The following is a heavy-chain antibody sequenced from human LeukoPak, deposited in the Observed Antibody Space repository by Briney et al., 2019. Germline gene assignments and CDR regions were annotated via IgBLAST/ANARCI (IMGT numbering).Heavy chain of an antibody. Sequence: KAGGSLRLSCAASGYTVSDYYKSWIRQAPGKGLEWVSYISSSSYTNYADSVKGRFTISRDNAKNSLYLQMSSLRAEDTAVYYCARDHRIVVVPAANAEGDALDIWGQGTMVTVSS. CDR1: GYTVSDYY. CDR3: ARDHRIVVVPAANAEGDALDI. CDR2: ISSSSYT. V-gene: IGHV3-11*05. D-gene: IGHD2-2*01. J-gene: IGHJ3*02.